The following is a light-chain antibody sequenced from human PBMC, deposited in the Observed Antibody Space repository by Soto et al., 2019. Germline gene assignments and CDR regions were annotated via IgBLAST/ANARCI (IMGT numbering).Light chain of an antibody. CDR1: QGIRNY. CDR2: GAS. V-gene: IGKV1-27*01. Sequence: DIQMTQSPSSLSASVGDRVTITCRASQGIRNYLAWYQQKPGKVPKLLIYGASTLQSGVPSRFSGSESGTDCTLTISSLQPEDVATYYCQKYNRAPLTFGGGTKAELK. CDR3: QKYNRAPLT. J-gene: IGKJ4*01.